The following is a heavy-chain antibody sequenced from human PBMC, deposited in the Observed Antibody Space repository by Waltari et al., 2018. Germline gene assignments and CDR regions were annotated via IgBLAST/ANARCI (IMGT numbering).Heavy chain of an antibody. V-gene: IGHV7-4-1*02. D-gene: IGHD5-12*01. CDR3: ASPEGPGATIIRY. CDR2: ANTNPGNQ. J-gene: IGHJ4*02. CDR1: GYTFTSYA. Sequence: QVQLVQSGSELKKPGDSVKVSCKSSGYTFTSYALNWVRQAPGQGLEGMGWANTNPGNQTYAQGFTVRFFFCLDTSVSTAYLQISSLTAEDTAVYYCASPEGPGATIIRYWGQGTLVTVSS.